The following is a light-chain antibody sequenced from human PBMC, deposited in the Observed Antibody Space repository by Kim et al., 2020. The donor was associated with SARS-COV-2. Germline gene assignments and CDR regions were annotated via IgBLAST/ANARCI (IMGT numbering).Light chain of an antibody. CDR2: ATS. J-gene: IGKJ1*01. V-gene: IGKV1-27*01. CDR1: QDINNY. CDR3: QKYDSAPWT. Sequence: IQMTQSPSSLSASVGDEVTITCRASQDINNYLAWYQQKPGKAPKLLMYATSTLQSGVPSRFRGSRSGTDFTLVITRLQPEDVATYYCQKYDSAPWTFGQGTKVDIK.